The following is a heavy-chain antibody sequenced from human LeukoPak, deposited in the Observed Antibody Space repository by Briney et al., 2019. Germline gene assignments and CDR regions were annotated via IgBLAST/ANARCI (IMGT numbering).Heavy chain of an antibody. CDR1: GDSITSGNYC. V-gene: IGHV4-39*01. CDR3: VRPRTSGWSLNAFDI. Sequence: SETLSLTCTVSGDSITSGNYCWGWIRQPPGKGLEWMGSITYSGSTYYNPSVKSRVTVSVDMSKNQFSLKLRSVTAADTAVSYCVRPRTSGWSLNAFDIWGQGTMVTVSS. CDR2: ITYSGST. J-gene: IGHJ3*02. D-gene: IGHD6-19*01.